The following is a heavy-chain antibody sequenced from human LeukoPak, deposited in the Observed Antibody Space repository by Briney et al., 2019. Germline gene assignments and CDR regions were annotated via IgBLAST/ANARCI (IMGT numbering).Heavy chain of an antibody. J-gene: IGHJ3*02. CDR1: GFTVSSNC. CDR2: IYSGGST. CDR3: ARERKAAGTRAFDI. Sequence: GGSLRLSCAASGFTVSSNCMSWVRQAPGKGLEWVSVIYSGGSTYYADSVKGRFTISRDNSKNTLYLQMNSLSAEDTAVYYCARERKAAGTRAFDIWGQGTMVTVSS. V-gene: IGHV3-66*01. D-gene: IGHD6-13*01.